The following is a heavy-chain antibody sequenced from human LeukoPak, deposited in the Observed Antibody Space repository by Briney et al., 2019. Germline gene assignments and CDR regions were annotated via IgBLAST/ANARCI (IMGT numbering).Heavy chain of an antibody. CDR2: ISGSGGST. J-gene: IGHJ6*02. Sequence: GGSLRLSCAASGFTFSSYAMSWVRQAPGKGLEWVSAISGSGGSTYYADSVKGRFTISRDNSKNTLYLQMNSLRAEDTAVYYCAKNNYYDSSGYYDYYYYYGMDVWGQGTTVTVSS. D-gene: IGHD3-22*01. CDR1: GFTFSSYA. CDR3: AKNNYYDSSGYYDYYYYYGMDV. V-gene: IGHV3-23*01.